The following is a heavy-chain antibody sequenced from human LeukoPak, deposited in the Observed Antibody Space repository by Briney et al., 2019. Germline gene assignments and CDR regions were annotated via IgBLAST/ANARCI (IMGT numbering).Heavy chain of an antibody. CDR3: ARASPKRYYDILTGYYIRGDDAFDI. CDR1: GGSISSYY. CDR2: IYYSGST. Sequence: SETLSLTCTVSGGSISSYYWSWIRQPPGKGLEWIGYIYYSGSTNYNPSLKSRVTISVDTSKNQFSLKLSSVTAADTAVYYCARASPKRYYDILTGYYIRGDDAFDIWGQGTMVTVSS. D-gene: IGHD3-9*01. J-gene: IGHJ3*02. V-gene: IGHV4-59*01.